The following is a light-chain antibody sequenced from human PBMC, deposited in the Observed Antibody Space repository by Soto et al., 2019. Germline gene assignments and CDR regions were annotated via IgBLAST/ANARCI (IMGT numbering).Light chain of an antibody. CDR2: GAS. J-gene: IGKJ1*01. V-gene: IGKV3-20*01. CDR1: QSVRSN. CDR3: QQYGSSPQT. Sequence: EIVLTQSPGTLSLSPGERVTLSCRASQSVRSNLAWYQQKPGQAPRLLIYGASTRATGIPDRFSGSGSGADFTLTISRLEPEDFAVYYCQQYGSSPQTFGQGTKVDI.